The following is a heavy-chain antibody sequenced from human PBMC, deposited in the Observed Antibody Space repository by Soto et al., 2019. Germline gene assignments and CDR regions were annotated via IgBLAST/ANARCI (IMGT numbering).Heavy chain of an antibody. CDR2: IYWDDDK. J-gene: IGHJ3*02. V-gene: IGHV2-5*02. Sequence: QITLKESGPTLVKPTQTLTLTCTFSGFSLSTSGVGVGWIRQPPGKALEWLALIYWDDDKRYSPSLKSRLTINKDTSKNQVVLTMTYMDPVDTATYYCAHYGDYRTAFDIWGQGTMVTVSA. CDR1: GFSLSTSGVG. D-gene: IGHD4-17*01. CDR3: AHYGDYRTAFDI.